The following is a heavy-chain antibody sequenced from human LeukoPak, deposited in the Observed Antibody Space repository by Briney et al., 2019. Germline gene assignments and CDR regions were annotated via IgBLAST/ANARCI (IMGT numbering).Heavy chain of an antibody. J-gene: IGHJ1*01. CDR1: GFXVGTNS. V-gene: IGHV3-53*01. Sequence: GGSLRLSCAASGFXVGTNSMTWVRQSPGKGLEWISVIYSGGSTYYADSVNGRFTISRDNSRNTLFLQMNSLRAEDTALYYCASAREYCGSAECYEYFQYWGQGTLVTVSS. CDR2: IYSGGST. CDR3: ASAREYCGSAECYEYFQY. D-gene: IGHD2-21*01.